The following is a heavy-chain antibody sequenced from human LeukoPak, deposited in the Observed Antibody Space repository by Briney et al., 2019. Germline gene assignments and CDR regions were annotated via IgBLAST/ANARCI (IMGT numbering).Heavy chain of an antibody. CDR3: ATFSMARGRGYIDY. V-gene: IGHV1-24*01. CDR1: GYTLTELS. J-gene: IGHJ4*02. D-gene: IGHD3-10*01. Sequence: ASVKVSCKVSGYTLTELSMHWVRQAPGNGLEWMGGFGPEAGETIYAQNFQSRVTMTEDTSTDTAYMELSCLRSEDTAVYYWATFSMARGRGYIDYWGQGTLVTVSS. CDR2: FGPEAGET.